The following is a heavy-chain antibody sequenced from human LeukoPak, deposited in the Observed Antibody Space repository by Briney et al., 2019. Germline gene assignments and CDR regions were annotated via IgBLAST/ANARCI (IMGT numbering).Heavy chain of an antibody. V-gene: IGHV3-73*01. Sequence: HPGGSLRLSCAASGFTFSGSAMHWVRQASGKGLEWVGRIRSKANSYATAYAASVKGRFTISRDDSKNTAYLQMNSLRAEDTAVYYCARRVIIEGPSDYWGQGTLVTVPS. CDR2: IRSKANSYAT. CDR3: ARRVIIEGPSDY. D-gene: IGHD3-3*01. J-gene: IGHJ4*02. CDR1: GFTFSGSA.